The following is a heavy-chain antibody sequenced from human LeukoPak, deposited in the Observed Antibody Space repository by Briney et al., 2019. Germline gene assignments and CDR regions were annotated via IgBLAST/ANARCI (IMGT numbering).Heavy chain of an antibody. V-gene: IGHV4-59*11. CDR2: IYYSGNT. D-gene: IGHD3-3*01. CDR3: ARTAYSVFLSGSGWFDP. J-gene: IGHJ5*02. CDR1: GDSMTSHY. Sequence: SETLSLTCAVSGDSMTSHYWSWIRQSPGKGLEWIGYIYYSGNTNYNPSLKSRVTISVDTSKKQFSLRLSSVTAADTAVYYCARTAYSVFLSGSGWFDPWGQGTLVTVSS.